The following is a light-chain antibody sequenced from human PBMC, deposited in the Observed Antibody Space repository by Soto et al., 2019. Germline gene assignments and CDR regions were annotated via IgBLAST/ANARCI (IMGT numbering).Light chain of an antibody. CDR1: SSNIGDNY. CDR2: SNN. CDR3: AAWDASLGGFYV. V-gene: IGLV1-47*02. J-gene: IGLJ1*01. Sequence: QSVLTQPPSASGTPGQRVTISCSGSSSNIGDNYVYWYQQFPGAAPKLLIYSNNHRPSGVPDRFSASKAGASASLAISGLQSEDEGDYYCAAWDASLGGFYVFGSGTKLTVL.